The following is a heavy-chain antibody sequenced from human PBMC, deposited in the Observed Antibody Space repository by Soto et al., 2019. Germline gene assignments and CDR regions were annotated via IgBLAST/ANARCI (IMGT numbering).Heavy chain of an antibody. J-gene: IGHJ5*02. V-gene: IGHV1-18*01. CDR2: ISAYNGNT. CDR3: AGDRDNILTGSNWFDP. Sequence: ASVKASCKASGYTFTSYGISWVRQAPGQGLEWMGWISAYNGNTNYAQKLQGRVTMTTDTSTSTAYMELRSLRSDDTAVYYCAGDRDNILTGSNWFDPWGQGTLVTVSS. CDR1: GYTFTSYG. D-gene: IGHD3-9*01.